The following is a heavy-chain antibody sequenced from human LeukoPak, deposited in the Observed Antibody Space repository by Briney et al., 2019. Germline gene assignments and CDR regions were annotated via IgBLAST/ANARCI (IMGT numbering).Heavy chain of an antibody. V-gene: IGHV4-39*07. CDR2: IYYSGST. CDR1: GGSISSSSYY. J-gene: IGHJ4*02. Sequence: SETLSLTCTVSGGSISSSSYYWGWIRQPPGKGLEWIGSIYYSGSTYYNPSLKSRVTISVDTSKNQFSLKLSSVTAADTAVYYCASIIAAAGTVGYWGQGTLVTVSS. D-gene: IGHD6-13*01. CDR3: ASIIAAAGTVGY.